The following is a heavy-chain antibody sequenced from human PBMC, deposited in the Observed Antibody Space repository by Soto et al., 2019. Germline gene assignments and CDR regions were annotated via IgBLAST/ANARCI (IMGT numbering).Heavy chain of an antibody. CDR1: GGIFSTYA. CDR3: ARDRDDYGSGNYYNRIDF. CDR2: IIPIFGTP. V-gene: IGHV1-69*01. Sequence: QVQLVQSGAEVKKPGSSVKVSCKASGGIFSTYAISWLRRAPGQGLEWMGGIIPIFGTPNDAQRFQGRVTITAYESTSTAYMELSRLRSEDTAVYYCARDRDDYGSGNYYNRIDFWGQGTLGTVSS. D-gene: IGHD3-10*01. J-gene: IGHJ4*02.